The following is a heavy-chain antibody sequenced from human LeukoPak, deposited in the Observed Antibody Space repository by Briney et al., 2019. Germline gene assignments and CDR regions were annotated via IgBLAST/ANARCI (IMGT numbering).Heavy chain of an antibody. V-gene: IGHV4-4*09. CDR1: GGPISSYY. Sequence: SETLSLTCTVSGGPISSYYWSWIRQPPGKGLEWIGYIYTSGSTNYNPSLKSRVTISVDTSKNQFSLKLSSVTAADTAVYYCAATYYYDSSGYYFRIAEYFQHWGQGTLVTVSS. CDR3: AATYYYDSSGYYFRIAEYFQH. D-gene: IGHD3-22*01. J-gene: IGHJ1*01. CDR2: IYTSGST.